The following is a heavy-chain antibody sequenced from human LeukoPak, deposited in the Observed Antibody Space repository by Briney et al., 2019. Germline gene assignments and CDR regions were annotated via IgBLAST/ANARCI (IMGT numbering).Heavy chain of an antibody. CDR1: GYTFTGYY. V-gene: IGHV1-2*02. D-gene: IGHD3-10*01. J-gene: IGHJ4*02. CDR3: ARDLADGITMVRGVGIFGY. CDR2: INPNSGGT. Sequence: ASVKVSCKASGYTFTGYYMHWVRQAPGQGLEWMGWINPNSGGTNYAQKFQGRVTMTRDTSISTAYMELSRLRSDDTAVYYCARDLADGITMVRGVGIFGYWGQGTLSPSPQ.